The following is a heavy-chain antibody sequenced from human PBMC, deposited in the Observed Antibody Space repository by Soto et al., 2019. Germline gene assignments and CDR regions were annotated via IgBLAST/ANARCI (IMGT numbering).Heavy chain of an antibody. CDR3: AKDRRAGGNSAFYFDF. J-gene: IGHJ5*01. Sequence: GGSLRLSSAASGFKFSSYAMCGVLLAPGKGLEWVSLISATGGGTYYADSVKGRFTISRDNSDNTLYLQVHSLRAEDTAVYYCAKDRRAGGNSAFYFDFWGQGAQVTVSS. D-gene: IGHD3-16*01. V-gene: IGHV3-23*01. CDR1: GFKFSSYA. CDR2: ISATGGGT.